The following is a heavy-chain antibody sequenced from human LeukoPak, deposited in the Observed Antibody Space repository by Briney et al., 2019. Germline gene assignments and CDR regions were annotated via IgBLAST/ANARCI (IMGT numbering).Heavy chain of an antibody. V-gene: IGHV3-23*01. CDR1: GFTFSSYA. CDR2: ISDSGGST. J-gene: IGHJ4*02. D-gene: IGHD2-21*02. CDR3: AKDPREVTGPHYDY. Sequence: GGSLRLSCAASGFTFSSYAMSWVRQAPGKGLEWVSAISDSGGSTYYADSVKGRFTISRDNSKNTLYLQMNSLRAEDTAVYYCAKDPREVTGPHYDYWGQGTLVTVSS.